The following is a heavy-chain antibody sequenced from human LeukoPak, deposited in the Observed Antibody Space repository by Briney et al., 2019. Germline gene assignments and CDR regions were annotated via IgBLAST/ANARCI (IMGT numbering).Heavy chain of an antibody. CDR1: GFTFSAYA. CDR3: AKDPNGDFVGAFDS. J-gene: IGHJ3*01. Sequence: PGGSLTLSCAASGFTFSAYAMVWVRQAPGMGLEWVSGISGSGHVSYYADSVKDRFAISRDNSKNTLYLQMTSLRAEDAAIYYCAKDPNGDFVGAFDSWGQGTKVIVSS. V-gene: IGHV3-23*01. D-gene: IGHD4-17*01. CDR2: ISGSGHVS.